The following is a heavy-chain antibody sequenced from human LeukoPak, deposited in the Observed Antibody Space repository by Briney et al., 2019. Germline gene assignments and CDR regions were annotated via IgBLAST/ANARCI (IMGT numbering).Heavy chain of an antibody. V-gene: IGHV3-43*02. CDR2: ISGDGGST. D-gene: IGHD6-19*01. Sequence: PGGSLRLSCAASGFTFSSYWMHWVRQAPGKGLEWVSLISGDGGSTYYADSVKGRFTISRDNSKNSLYLQMNSLRTEDTALYYCAKDRAEQWLANFDYWGQGTLVTVSS. J-gene: IGHJ4*02. CDR1: GFTFSSYW. CDR3: AKDRAEQWLANFDY.